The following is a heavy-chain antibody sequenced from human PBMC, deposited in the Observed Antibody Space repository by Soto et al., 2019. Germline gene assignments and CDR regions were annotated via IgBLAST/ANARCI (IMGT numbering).Heavy chain of an antibody. CDR3: ARGVPNSSAMDV. J-gene: IGHJ6*02. CDR1: GFTFSNYW. Sequence: GGSLRLSCAASGFTFSNYWMHWVRQAPGKGLVWVSRIKFDGSNTDYADSVKGRFTISRDNAKNTLYLQMNSLRAEDTTLYYCARGVPNSSAMDVWGQGTTVTVSS. CDR2: IKFDGSNT. D-gene: IGHD2-21*01. V-gene: IGHV3-74*01.